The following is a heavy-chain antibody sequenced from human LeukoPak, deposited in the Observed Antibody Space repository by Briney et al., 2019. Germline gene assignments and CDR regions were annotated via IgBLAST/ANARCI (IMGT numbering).Heavy chain of an antibody. CDR1: GFTFSSYW. CDR3: ADTQLGTFDY. Sequence: GGSLRLSCAVSGFTFSSYWMSWVRQAPGKGREWVANIKQDGSEKYYVDSVKGLFTISRDNAKNSLYLQMNSLRAEDTAVYYCADTQLGTFDYWGQGTLVTVSS. CDR2: IKQDGSEK. V-gene: IGHV3-7*01. J-gene: IGHJ4*02. D-gene: IGHD2-2*01.